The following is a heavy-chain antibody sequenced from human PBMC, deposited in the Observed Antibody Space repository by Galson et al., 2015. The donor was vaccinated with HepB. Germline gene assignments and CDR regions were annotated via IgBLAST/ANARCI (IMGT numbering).Heavy chain of an antibody. J-gene: IGHJ6*02. CDR3: ASQLERYYYYGMDV. V-gene: IGHV3-33*01. CDR2: IWYDGSNK. CDR1: GFTFSSYG. D-gene: IGHD1-1*01. Sequence: SLRLSCAASGFTFSSYGMHWVRQAPGKGLEWVAVIWYDGSNKYYADSVKGRFTISRDNSKNTLYLQMNSLRAEDTAVYYCASQLERYYYYGMDVWGQGTTVTVSS.